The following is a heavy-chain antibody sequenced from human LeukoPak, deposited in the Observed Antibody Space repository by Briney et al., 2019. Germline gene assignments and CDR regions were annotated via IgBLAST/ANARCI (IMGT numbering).Heavy chain of an antibody. Sequence: GGSLRLSCAASGFTFSNYSMNWVRQAPGKGLEWVSSISGSTSYIYYADSVKGRFTISRDNSKNTLYLQMNSLRADDTALYYCAKGAVAVVAMNWLDPWGQGTLVTVSS. D-gene: IGHD2-15*01. V-gene: IGHV3-21*04. CDR1: GFTFSNYS. CDR3: AKGAVAVVAMNWLDP. J-gene: IGHJ5*02. CDR2: ISGSTSYI.